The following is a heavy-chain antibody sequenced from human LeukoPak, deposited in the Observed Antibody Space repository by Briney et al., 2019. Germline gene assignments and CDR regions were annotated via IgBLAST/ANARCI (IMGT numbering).Heavy chain of an antibody. CDR3: ARVNWASYNYDSSGYYPLEY. CDR1: GFTFSSYG. CDR2: IRYDGSNK. D-gene: IGHD3-22*01. V-gene: IGHV3-30*02. Sequence: GGSLRLSCAASGFTFSSYGMHWVRQATGKGLEWVAFIRYDGSNKYYADSVKGRFTISRDNSKNTLYLQMNSLRAEDTAVYYCARVNWASYNYDSSGYYPLEYWGQGTLVTVSS. J-gene: IGHJ4*02.